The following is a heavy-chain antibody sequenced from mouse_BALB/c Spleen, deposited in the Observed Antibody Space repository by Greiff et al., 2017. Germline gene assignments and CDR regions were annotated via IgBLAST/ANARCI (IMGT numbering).Heavy chain of an antibody. D-gene: IGHD2-10*02. J-gene: IGHJ4*01. V-gene: IGHV7-1*02. CDR3: ARDAGYGNDYYAMDY. Sequence: DVQLVESGGGLVQPGGSLRLSCATSGFTFSDFYMEWVRQPPGKRLEWIAASRNKANDYTTEYSASVKGRFIVSRDTSQSILYLQMNALRAEDTAIYYCARDAGYGNDYYAMDYWGQGTSVTVSS. CDR1: GFTFSDFY. CDR2: SRNKANDYTT.